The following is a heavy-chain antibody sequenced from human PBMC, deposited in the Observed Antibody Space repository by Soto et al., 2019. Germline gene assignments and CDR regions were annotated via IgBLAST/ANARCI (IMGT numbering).Heavy chain of an antibody. CDR3: ARVGPNLNTHGDYYFDY. CDR2: IYYSGSA. Sequence: SETLSLTCTVSGGSISSYYWSWIRQPPGKGLEWIGYIYYSGSANYNPSLKSRVTISVDTSKNQFSLKLSSVTAADTAVYYCARVGPNLNTHGDYYFDYWGQGTLVTVS. D-gene: IGHD4-17*01. CDR1: GGSISSYY. V-gene: IGHV4-59*01. J-gene: IGHJ4*02.